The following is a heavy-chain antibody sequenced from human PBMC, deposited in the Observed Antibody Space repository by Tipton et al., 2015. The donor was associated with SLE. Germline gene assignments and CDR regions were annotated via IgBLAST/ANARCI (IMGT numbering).Heavy chain of an antibody. CDR3: ARVDMYYYDSSGSPGSAFDI. CDR1: GFTFISYG. Sequence: VQLVQSGAEVKKPGASVKVSCKASGFTFISYGISWVRQAPGQGLQWMGWISAYNGNTNYAQKLQGSVTMTTDTSTSTTYMELRSLRSDDTAVYYCARVDMYYYDSSGSPGSAFDIWGPGTMVTVSS. D-gene: IGHD3-22*01. CDR2: ISAYNGNT. J-gene: IGHJ3*02. V-gene: IGHV1-18*01.